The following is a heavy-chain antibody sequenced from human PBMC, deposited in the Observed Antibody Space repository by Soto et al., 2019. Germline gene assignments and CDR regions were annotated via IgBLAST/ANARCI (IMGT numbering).Heavy chain of an antibody. D-gene: IGHD5-12*01. Sequence: GRSLRLSCAASGFTFDDYAMHWVRQAPGKGLEWVSGISWNSGSIGYADSVKGRFTISRDNTKNSLYLQMNSLRAEDTALYYCAKDNHPAGATTFDYWGQGTLVTVSS. J-gene: IGHJ4*02. CDR1: GFTFDDYA. V-gene: IGHV3-9*01. CDR2: ISWNSGSI. CDR3: AKDNHPAGATTFDY.